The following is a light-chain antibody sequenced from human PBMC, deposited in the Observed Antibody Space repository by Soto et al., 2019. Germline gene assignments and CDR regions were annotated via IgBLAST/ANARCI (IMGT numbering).Light chain of an antibody. V-gene: IGLV2-14*01. J-gene: IGLJ3*02. CDR3: TSSTNRNTVV. CDR2: EVT. Sequence: QYVLTQPASVSGSPGQSITISCTGTSSDVAAYNYVSWYPQRPGKVPKLIIYEVTNRPSGVSNRFSGSKSGNTASLTISGLQTEDEADYYCTSSTNRNTVVFGGGTKVTVL. CDR1: SSDVAAYNY.